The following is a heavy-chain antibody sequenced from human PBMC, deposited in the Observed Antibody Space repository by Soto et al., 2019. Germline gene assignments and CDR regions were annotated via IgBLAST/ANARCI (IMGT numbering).Heavy chain of an antibody. CDR2: IIPIFGTA. CDR1: GGTFSSYA. D-gene: IGHD3-16*01. V-gene: IGHV1-69*13. J-gene: IGHJ6*02. CDR3: ARVSERMIRGGPHWYYYYGMDV. Sequence: GASVKVSCKASGGTFSSYATSWVRQAPGQGLEWMGGIIPIFGTANYAQKFQGRVTITADESTSTAYMELSSLRSEDTAVYYCARVSERMIRGGPHWYYYYGMDVWGQGTTVTVSS.